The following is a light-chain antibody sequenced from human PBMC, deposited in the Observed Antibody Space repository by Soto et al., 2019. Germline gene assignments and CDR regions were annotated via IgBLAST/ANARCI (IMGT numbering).Light chain of an antibody. V-gene: IGKV1-5*01. CDR2: DAS. CDR1: QSMSNW. J-gene: IGKJ4*01. Sequence: DIQMTQSPSTLSASVGDRVTITCRASQSMSNWLAWYQQKPGKAPKLLIYDASSLESGVPSRFSGRGSGTEFPLSISSLQPEDFATYYCQQYFSFPLTFGGGTKVETK. CDR3: QQYFSFPLT.